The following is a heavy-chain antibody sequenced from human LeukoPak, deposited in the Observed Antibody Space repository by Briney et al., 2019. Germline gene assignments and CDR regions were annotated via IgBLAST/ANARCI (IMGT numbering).Heavy chain of an antibody. D-gene: IGHD5-24*01. Sequence: GGSLRLSCAASGFTFSSYAMSWVRQAPGKGLEWVSTISGSDSSTHYADSVKGRFTISRDNCKNTLYLQMNSLRADDTAVYYCAKSGYNRFDYWGQGTLVTVSS. J-gene: IGHJ4*02. CDR2: ISGSDSST. V-gene: IGHV3-23*01. CDR3: AKSGYNRFDY. CDR1: GFTFSSYA.